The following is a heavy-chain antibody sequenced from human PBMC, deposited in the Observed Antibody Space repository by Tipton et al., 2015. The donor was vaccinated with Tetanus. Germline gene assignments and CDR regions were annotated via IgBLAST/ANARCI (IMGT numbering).Heavy chain of an antibody. D-gene: IGHD5-24*01. CDR2: IYYSGSN. CDR1: GGSISSGCNY. J-gene: IGHJ4*02. V-gene: IGHV4-31*03. CDR3: ARERGGGGCSCNYFCG. Sequence: TLSLTCTVSGGSISSGCNYWSWIRQHPGKGLAWNGEIYYSGSNYYNPSLKSRVSISVDTTKIQISLKLNSVTVADASFCYCARERGGGGCSCNYFCGWGQVALVSSSS.